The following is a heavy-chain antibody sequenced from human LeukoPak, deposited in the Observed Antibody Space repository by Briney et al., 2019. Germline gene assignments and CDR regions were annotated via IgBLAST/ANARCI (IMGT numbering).Heavy chain of an antibody. CDR3: ASQFYDILTGINAFHI. V-gene: IGHV4-39*01. CDR2: IYYSGNT. CDR1: GGSISSSTYY. D-gene: IGHD3-9*01. J-gene: IGHJ3*02. Sequence: SETLSLTCSVSGGSISSSTYYWGWIRQPPGKGLEWIGTIYYSGNTYYNPSLKSRVTISVDTSKNQFSLNLISVTAADTAVYYCASQFYDILTGINAFHIWGQGTMVTVSS.